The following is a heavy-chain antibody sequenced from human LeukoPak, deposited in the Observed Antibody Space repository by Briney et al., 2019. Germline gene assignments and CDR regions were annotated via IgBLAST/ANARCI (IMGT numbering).Heavy chain of an antibody. Sequence: ASVKVSCKASGYTFTSYGISWVRQAPGQGLEWMGWISAYNGNTNYAQKLQGRVTMTTDTSTSTAYMELSSLRSEDTAVYYCARDVTGTTNYYYMDVWGKGTTVTVSS. V-gene: IGHV1-18*01. CDR3: ARDVTGTTNYYYMDV. CDR1: GYTFTSYG. CDR2: ISAYNGNT. J-gene: IGHJ6*03. D-gene: IGHD1-7*01.